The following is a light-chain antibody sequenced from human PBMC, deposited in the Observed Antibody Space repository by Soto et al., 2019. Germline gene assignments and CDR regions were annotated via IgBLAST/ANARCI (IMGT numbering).Light chain of an antibody. V-gene: IGKV3-20*01. CDR3: QQYSGPPYT. CDR1: QSVSSSY. Sequence: EIVLTQSPGTLSLSPGERATLSCRASQSVSSSYLGWFQQRPGQPPRLLIYDTYHRATGIPDRFSGSGSGTDFTLTISRLEPEDFAVYYCQQYSGPPYTLGQGTKLEI. CDR2: DTY. J-gene: IGKJ2*01.